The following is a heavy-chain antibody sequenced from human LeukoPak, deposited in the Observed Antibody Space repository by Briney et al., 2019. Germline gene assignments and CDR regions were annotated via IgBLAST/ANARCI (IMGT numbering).Heavy chain of an antibody. CDR1: GFTFDDYA. J-gene: IGHJ4*02. CDR2: ISGDGSRT. CDR3: GKAVRGVIFDSLVDY. V-gene: IGHV3-43*02. D-gene: IGHD3-10*01. Sequence: GGSLRLSCAAPGFTFDDYAMHWVRQAPGKGLEWVSLISGDGSRTFYADSVKGGFTISRDNSKNSLYLQMNSLRTEDTALYFCGKAVRGVIFDSLVDYWGQGTLVTVSS.